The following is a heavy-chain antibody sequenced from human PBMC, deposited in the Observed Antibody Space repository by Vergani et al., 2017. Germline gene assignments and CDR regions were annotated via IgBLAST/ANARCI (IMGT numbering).Heavy chain of an antibody. CDR1: GGTFSSYA. Sequence: QVQLVQSGAEVKKPGSSVKVSCKASGGTFSSYAISWVRQAPGQGLEWMGGIIPIFGTANYAQQFQGRVTLTADKSTSTAYMELSSLRSEDTAVYYCARSALDPGYCSGGSCYTGPRFYYYYYMDVWGKGTTVTVSS. J-gene: IGHJ6*03. V-gene: IGHV1-69*06. D-gene: IGHD2-15*01. CDR3: ARSALDPGYCSGGSCYTGPRFYYYYYMDV. CDR2: IIPIFGTA.